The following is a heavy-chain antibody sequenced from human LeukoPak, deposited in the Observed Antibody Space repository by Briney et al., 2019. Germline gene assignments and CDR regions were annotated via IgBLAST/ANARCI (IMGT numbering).Heavy chain of an antibody. J-gene: IGHJ4*02. Sequence: GGSLRLSCAASGFTFSSYAMHWVRQAPGKGLEWVAVISYDGSNKYYADSVKGRFTISRDNSKNTLHLQMNSLRAEDTAVYYCASAGYSSFFYFDYWGQGTLVTVSS. V-gene: IGHV3-30-3*01. CDR2: ISYDGSNK. CDR1: GFTFSSYA. CDR3: ASAGYSSFFYFDY. D-gene: IGHD5-18*01.